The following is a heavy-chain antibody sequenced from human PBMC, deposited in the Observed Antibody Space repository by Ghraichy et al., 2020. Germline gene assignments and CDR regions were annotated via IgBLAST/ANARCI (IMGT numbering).Heavy chain of an antibody. CDR3: AKDSKVSSTMAYYDFWRDPLH. D-gene: IGHD3-3*01. Sequence: GGSLRLSCAASGFSFSSYAMSWVRQAPGKGLEWVSYIGNSGYSTDYADSVKGRFTISRDNSKNTLYLQMNSLRAEDTAIYYCAKDSKVSSTMAYYDFWRDPLHGGQGTLVTVSS. CDR1: GFSFSSYA. V-gene: IGHV3-23*01. J-gene: IGHJ4*02. CDR2: IGNSGYST.